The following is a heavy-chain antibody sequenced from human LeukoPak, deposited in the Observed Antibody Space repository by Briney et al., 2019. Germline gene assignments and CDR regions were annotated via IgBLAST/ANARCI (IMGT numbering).Heavy chain of an antibody. J-gene: IGHJ4*02. CDR3: ARDPNRSYYYGSGSYYATVDY. CDR1: GGSISSYY. D-gene: IGHD3-10*01. CDR2: IYYSGST. V-gene: IGHV4-59*12. Sequence: SGTLSLTCTVSGGSISSYYWSWIRQPPGKGLEWIGYIYYSGSTKYNPSLKSRVTISVDTSKNQFSLKLSSVTAADTAVYYCARDPNRSYYYGSGSYYATVDYWGQGTLVTVSS.